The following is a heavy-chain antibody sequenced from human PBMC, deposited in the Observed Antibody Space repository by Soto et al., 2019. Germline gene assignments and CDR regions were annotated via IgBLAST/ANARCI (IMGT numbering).Heavy chain of an antibody. CDR1: GYTFTGYY. Sequence: ASVKVSCKASGYTFTGYYMHWVRQAPGQGLEWMGWINPNSGGTNYAQKFQGRLTLTTDTSTSTAYMELKSLGYDDTAVYYCARVVRGVVNWFHPWGQGTLVTVSS. V-gene: IGHV1-2*02. CDR3: ARVVRGVVNWFHP. CDR2: INPNSGGT. J-gene: IGHJ5*02. D-gene: IGHD3-10*01.